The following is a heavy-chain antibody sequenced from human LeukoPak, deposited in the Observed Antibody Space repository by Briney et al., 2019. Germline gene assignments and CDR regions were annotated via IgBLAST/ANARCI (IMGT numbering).Heavy chain of an antibody. CDR2: IYYSGNT. CDR3: ARDPEAYCGGDCYPIYYFDY. J-gene: IGHJ4*02. Sequence: SETLSLTCTVSGGSITSYYWSWIRQPPGKGLEWIAYIYYSGNTNYNPSLKSRVTISVDTSKNQFSLKLSSVTAADTAVYYCARDPEAYCGGDCYPIYYFDYWGQGTLVTVSS. CDR1: GGSITSYY. D-gene: IGHD2-21*02. V-gene: IGHV4-59*01.